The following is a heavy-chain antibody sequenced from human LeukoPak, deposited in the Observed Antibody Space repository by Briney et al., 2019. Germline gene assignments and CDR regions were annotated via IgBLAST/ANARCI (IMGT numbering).Heavy chain of an antibody. D-gene: IGHD3-22*01. CDR2: ISSSSTYM. V-gene: IGHV3-21*01. J-gene: IGHJ5*02. CDR1: GFTFSTYS. CDR3: ARESDHYDSSGYYQGWFDP. Sequence: PGGTLRLSCAASGFTFSTYSMNWVRQAPGKGLEWVSSISSSSTYMYYADSVKGRFTISRDNAKNSLYLQMNSLRVKDTAVYYCARESDHYDSSGYYQGWFDPWGQGTLVTVSS.